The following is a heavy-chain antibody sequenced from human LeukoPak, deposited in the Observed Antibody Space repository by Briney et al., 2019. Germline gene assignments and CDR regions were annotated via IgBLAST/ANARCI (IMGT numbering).Heavy chain of an antibody. CDR2: FNPSGAGT. V-gene: IGHV1-46*01. J-gene: IGHJ4*02. D-gene: IGHD3-22*01. Sequence: ASVKVSCKASGYTFTSYYIYWVRQAPGQGFQWMGIFNPSGAGTRYAQEFQGRVTMTKDMSTTTVYMELSSLRSGDTAIYYCSRGDSTGFVDFWGQGTLVTVSS. CDR1: GYTFTSYY. CDR3: SRGDSTGFVDF.